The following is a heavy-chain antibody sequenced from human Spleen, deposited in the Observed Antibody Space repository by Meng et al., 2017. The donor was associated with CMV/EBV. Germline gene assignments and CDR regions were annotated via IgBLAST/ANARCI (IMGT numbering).Heavy chain of an antibody. Sequence: NVAVYTFTGYYMHWVRQAPGQGLEWMGRINPNSGGTTYAQKLQGRVTMTRDTSISTAYMELSRLRSDDTAVYYCARISGYDYYYGMDVWGQGTTVTVSS. CDR3: ARISGYDYYYGMDV. CDR2: INPNSGGT. V-gene: IGHV1-2*06. D-gene: IGHD5-12*01. CDR1: VYTFTGYY. J-gene: IGHJ6*02.